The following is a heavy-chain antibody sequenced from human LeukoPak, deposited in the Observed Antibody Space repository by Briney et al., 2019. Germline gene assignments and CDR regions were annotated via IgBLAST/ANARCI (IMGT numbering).Heavy chain of an antibody. CDR3: TRDFDQPSGN. CDR1: GSTFSNYW. V-gene: IGHV3-74*01. D-gene: IGHD3-9*01. CDR2: LNSDGSHT. Sequence: GGSLRLSCAASGSTFSNYWMHWVRQAPGKGLVWVSRLNSDGSHTGYADSVKGRFTISRDNAKSTLYLQMNSLRAEDTAVYYCTRDFDQPSGNWGQGTLVAVSS. J-gene: IGHJ4*02.